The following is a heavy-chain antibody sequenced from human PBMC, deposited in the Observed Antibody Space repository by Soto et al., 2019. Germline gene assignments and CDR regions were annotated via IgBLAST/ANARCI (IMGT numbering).Heavy chain of an antibody. Sequence: ASVKVSCKASGYTFTSYGISWVRQAPGQRLEWMGWINACNGNTKYSQKFQGRGTIIRDTSASTAYMELSSLRFEDTAVYYCARGASPLIDYWGQGTLVTVSS. D-gene: IGHD1-26*01. V-gene: IGHV1-3*01. CDR3: ARGASPLIDY. CDR1: GYTFTSYG. CDR2: INACNGNT. J-gene: IGHJ4*02.